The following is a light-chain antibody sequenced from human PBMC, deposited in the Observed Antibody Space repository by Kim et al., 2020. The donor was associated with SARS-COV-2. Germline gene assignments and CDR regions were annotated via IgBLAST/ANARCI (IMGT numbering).Light chain of an antibody. CDR1: ALPKQY. CDR2: EDT. V-gene: IGLV3-25*03. J-gene: IGLJ3*02. Sequence: SYELTQPPSVSVSPGQTARITCSGDALPKQYVYWFQQKPGQAPVVVIYEDTERPLGIPERFSGSTSGTTVTLTISGVQAEDEADYYCQSADSSDTFWVFGGGTQLTVL. CDR3: QSADSSDTFWV.